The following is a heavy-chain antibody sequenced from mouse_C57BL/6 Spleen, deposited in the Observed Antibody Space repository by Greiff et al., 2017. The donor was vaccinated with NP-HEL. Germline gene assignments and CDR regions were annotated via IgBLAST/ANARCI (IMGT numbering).Heavy chain of an antibody. J-gene: IGHJ2*01. CDR1: GFTFSSYT. V-gene: IGHV5-9*01. CDR2: ISGGGGNT. D-gene: IGHD1-1*01. Sequence: DVKLVESGGGLVKPGGSLKLSCAASGFTFSSYTMSWVRQTPEKRLEWVATISGGGGNTYYPDSVKGRFTISRDNAKNTLYLQLSSLRSEDTALYYCARRFITTVGFDYWGQGTTLTVSS. CDR3: ARRFITTVGFDY.